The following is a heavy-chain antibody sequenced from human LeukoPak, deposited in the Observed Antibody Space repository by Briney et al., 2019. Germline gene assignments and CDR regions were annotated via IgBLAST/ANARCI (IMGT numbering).Heavy chain of an antibody. J-gene: IGHJ4*02. CDR2: IFYSGNT. V-gene: IGHV4-59*08. CDR1: GGSISGYY. Sequence: PSETLSLTCTVSGGSISGYYWTWVRQPPGKGLEGSGYIFYSGNTNYNPSLKSRIAISIDTSKNQFFLKLSSVTAADTAVYYCARLEASQAGHFDYWGRGTLVTVSS. CDR3: ARLEASQAGHFDY. D-gene: IGHD1-1*01.